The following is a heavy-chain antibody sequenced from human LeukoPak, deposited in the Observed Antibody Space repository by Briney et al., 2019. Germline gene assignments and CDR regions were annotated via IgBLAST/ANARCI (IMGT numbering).Heavy chain of an antibody. Sequence: PGGSLRLSCAASGFTFSNYWVHWVRQAPGEGLVWVSRINPDGSTINYADSVKGRFTISRDNSRNSLYLQMSSLRIEDTALYYCAKDSPISDRGLDVWGQGTTVTVSS. D-gene: IGHD5/OR15-5a*01. CDR3: AKDSPISDRGLDV. CDR1: GFTFSNYW. V-gene: IGHV3-74*01. J-gene: IGHJ6*02. CDR2: INPDGSTI.